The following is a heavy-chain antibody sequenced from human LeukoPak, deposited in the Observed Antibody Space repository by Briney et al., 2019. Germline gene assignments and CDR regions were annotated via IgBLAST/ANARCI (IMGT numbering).Heavy chain of an antibody. CDR3: ARETTVTYNWFDP. V-gene: IGHV1-18*01. D-gene: IGHD4-17*01. CDR2: ISIHKGNT. J-gene: IGHJ5*02. CDR1: GYTFTSFG. Sequence: ASVKVSCKAYGYTFTSFGISWVRQAPGQGPGWMGWISIHKGNTNSAQKIQDRVTLSRDTSSRTAYMELRSLRSDDTAVYYCARETTVTYNWFDPWGQGTLVTVSS.